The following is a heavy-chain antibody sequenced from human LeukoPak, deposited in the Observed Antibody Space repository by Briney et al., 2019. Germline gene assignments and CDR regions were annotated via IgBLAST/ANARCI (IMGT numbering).Heavy chain of an antibody. D-gene: IGHD3-10*01. Sequence: GGSLRLSCGASGFSFSTSWMTWVRQAPGKGLEWVATIKEDGSDKYYVDSVRGRFTISRDNAENSLYLQMNSLRAEDTALYYCVRDGIRDIPGVITIRYDYWGQGTLVTVSS. CDR1: GFSFSTSW. V-gene: IGHV3-7*05. CDR2: IKEDGSDK. J-gene: IGHJ4*02. CDR3: VRDGIRDIPGVITIRYDY.